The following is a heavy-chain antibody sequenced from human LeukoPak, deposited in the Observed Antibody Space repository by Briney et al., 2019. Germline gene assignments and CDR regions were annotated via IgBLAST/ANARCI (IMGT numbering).Heavy chain of an antibody. J-gene: IGHJ4*02. Sequence: PGRSLRLSCAASGLTFDDYAMHWVRQAPGKGLEWVSGISWNSGSIGYADSVKGRFTISRDNAKNSLYLQMNSLRAEDTALYYCAKDRDSSGWYGPDYWGQGTLVTVSS. CDR1: GLTFDDYA. V-gene: IGHV3-9*01. D-gene: IGHD6-19*01. CDR3: AKDRDSSGWYGPDY. CDR2: ISWNSGSI.